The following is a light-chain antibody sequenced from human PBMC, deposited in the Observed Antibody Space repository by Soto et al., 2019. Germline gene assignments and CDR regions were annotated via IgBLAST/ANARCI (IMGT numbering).Light chain of an antibody. CDR2: EVS. J-gene: IGLJ2*01. V-gene: IGLV2-8*01. CDR3: TSYAGNNNVL. CDR1: SSDVGGYDF. Sequence: QAVVTQPPSASGSPGQSVTISCTGTSSDVGGYDFVSWYQQHPGKAPQLMIYEVSKRPSGVPDRFSGSKSGNTASLTVSGLRADDEADYFCTSYAGNNNVLFGGGTKLTVL.